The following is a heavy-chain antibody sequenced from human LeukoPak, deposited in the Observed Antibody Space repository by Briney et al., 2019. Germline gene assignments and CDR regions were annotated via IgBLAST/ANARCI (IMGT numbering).Heavy chain of an antibody. CDR2: ITGSGPYM. CDR3: VRDVGAVRGEVYFDY. Sequence: GGSLRLSCAASGFTFSTFAMHWVRLSPGKELEWVSSITGSGPYMLYADSVKHRFTISRGNTKNLLYLEMNSLRAEDTAMYFCVRDVGAVRGEVYFDYWGQGTLVTVSS. D-gene: IGHD3-10*01. J-gene: IGHJ4*02. CDR1: GFTFSTFA. V-gene: IGHV3-21*06.